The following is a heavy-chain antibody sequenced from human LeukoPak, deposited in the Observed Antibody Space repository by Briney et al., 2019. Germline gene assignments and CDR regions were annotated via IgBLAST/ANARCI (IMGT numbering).Heavy chain of an antibody. Sequence: GGSLRLSCAASSFSFSTHKMNWVRQAPGKGLEWVAVISYDGTKIYYADSAKGRFTISRDNSKNMVYLQMNSLRAEDTALYYCARDSVKLPGISYFDNWGQGTLVTVSS. CDR2: ISYDGTKI. CDR1: SFSFSTHK. D-gene: IGHD3-3*02. CDR3: ARDSVKLPGISYFDN. J-gene: IGHJ1*01. V-gene: IGHV3-30-3*01.